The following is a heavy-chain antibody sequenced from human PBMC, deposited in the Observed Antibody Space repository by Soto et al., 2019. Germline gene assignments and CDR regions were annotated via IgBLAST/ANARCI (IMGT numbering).Heavy chain of an antibody. CDR2: IYYSGST. D-gene: IGHD2-8*01. CDR3: ARTPDPYCTNGVCFNFDY. V-gene: IGHV4-31*03. Sequence: QVQLQESGPGLVKPSQTLSLTCTVSGGSISSGGYYWSWIRQHPGKGLEWIGYIYYSGSTYYNPSLKSRVTISVDTSKNQFSLKLSSVTAADTAVYYCARTPDPYCTNGVCFNFDYWGQGTLVTVSS. CDR1: GGSISSGGYY. J-gene: IGHJ4*02.